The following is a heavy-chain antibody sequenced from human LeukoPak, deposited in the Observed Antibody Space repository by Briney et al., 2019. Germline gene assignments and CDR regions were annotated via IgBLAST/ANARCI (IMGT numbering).Heavy chain of an antibody. V-gene: IGHV4-4*08. CDR1: GGSISSYY. J-gene: IGHJ3*02. Sequence: SETLSLTCTVSGGSISSYYWSWIRQPPGKGLEWIGRIYTSGSTNYNPSLKSRVTISVDTSKNQFSLKLSSVTAEDTAVYYCARDQRGNYGSGSYYKKDDAFDIWGQGTMVTVSS. D-gene: IGHD3-10*01. CDR3: ARDQRGNYGSGSYYKKDDAFDI. CDR2: IYTSGST.